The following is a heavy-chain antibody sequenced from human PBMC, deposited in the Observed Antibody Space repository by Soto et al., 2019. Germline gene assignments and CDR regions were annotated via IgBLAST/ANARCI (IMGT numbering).Heavy chain of an antibody. V-gene: IGHV3-13*01. CDR2: IGTAGDT. CDR3: ARDLPQITIFGVVIIPDYYGMDV. D-gene: IGHD3-3*01. J-gene: IGHJ6*02. Sequence: PGGSLRLSCAASGFPFSSYDMHWVRQATGKGLEWVSAIGTAGDTYYADSVKGRFTISRDNSKNTLYLQMNSLRAEDTAVYYCARDLPQITIFGVVIIPDYYGMDVWGQGTTVTVSS. CDR1: GFPFSSYD.